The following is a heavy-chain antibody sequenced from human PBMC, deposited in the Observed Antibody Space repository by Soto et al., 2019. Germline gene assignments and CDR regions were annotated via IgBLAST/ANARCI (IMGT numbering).Heavy chain of an antibody. CDR3: AKRMVGHYYDSSGYPFDY. CDR2: ISGSGGST. J-gene: IGHJ4*02. V-gene: IGHV3-23*01. D-gene: IGHD3-22*01. Sequence: EVQLLESGGGLVQPGGSLRLSCAASGFTFSSYAMSWVRQAPGKGLEWVSAISGSGGSTYYADSVKGRFTISRDNSKNTLYLQMNSLRAEDTAVYYCAKRMVGHYYDSSGYPFDYWGQGTLVTVSS. CDR1: GFTFSSYA.